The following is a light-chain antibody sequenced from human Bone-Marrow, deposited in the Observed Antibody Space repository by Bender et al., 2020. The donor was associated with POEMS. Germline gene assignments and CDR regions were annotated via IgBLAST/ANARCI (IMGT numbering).Light chain of an antibody. Sequence: QSALTQPASVSGSPGQSITISCTGTSSDVGGYNLVSWYQQHPDKAPKLMIYEGSKRPSGVSSRFSGSKSGNTASLTVSGLQAKDEADYYCCSYGGSAWVFGGGTKLTVL. CDR1: SSDVGGYNL. J-gene: IGLJ3*02. CDR2: EGS. V-gene: IGLV2-23*01. CDR3: CSYGGSAWV.